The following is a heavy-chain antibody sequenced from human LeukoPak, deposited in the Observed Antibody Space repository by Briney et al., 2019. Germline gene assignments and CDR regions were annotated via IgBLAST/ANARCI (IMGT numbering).Heavy chain of an antibody. CDR1: GFTFSSYG. CDR3: AKDLGPVVVSKGLYYYYGMDV. J-gene: IGHJ6*02. V-gene: IGHV3-30*18. Sequence: GGSLRLSCAASGFTFSSYGMHWVRQAPGKGLEWVAVISYDGSNKYYADSVKGRFTISRDNSKNTLYLQMNSLRAEDTAVYYCAKDLGPVVVSKGLYYYYGMDVWGQGTTVTVSS. D-gene: IGHD3-22*01. CDR2: ISYDGSNK.